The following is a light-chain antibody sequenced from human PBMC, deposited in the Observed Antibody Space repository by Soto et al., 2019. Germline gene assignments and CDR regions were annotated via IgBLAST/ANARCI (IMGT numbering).Light chain of an antibody. CDR1: SSDIGGYNF. CDR3: SSYTSISTLGV. Sequence: QSALTQPASVSRSPGQSITISCTGTSSDIGGYNFVSWYQQHPGKAPKLIIYDVANRPSGVSNRFSGSKSGNTASLTISGLQAEDEADYYCSSYTSISTLGVFGGGTKVTVL. V-gene: IGLV2-14*03. J-gene: IGLJ3*02. CDR2: DVA.